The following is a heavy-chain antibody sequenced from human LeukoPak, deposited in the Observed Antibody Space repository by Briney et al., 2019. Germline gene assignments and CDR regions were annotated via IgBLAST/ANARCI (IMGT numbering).Heavy chain of an antibody. V-gene: IGHV3-43*02. CDR3: AKEKVAAGRYYFDY. CDR2: SRGDGGRT. Sequence: GGSLRLSCVASGFTFDDYVIHWVRQPPGKGLEWVSLSRGDGGRTYYADAVKGRFSISRDNSKNSVYLQMNSLRGDDTALYYCAKEKVAAGRYYFDYWGQGTLVTVSS. D-gene: IGHD6-13*01. CDR1: GFTFDDYV. J-gene: IGHJ4*02.